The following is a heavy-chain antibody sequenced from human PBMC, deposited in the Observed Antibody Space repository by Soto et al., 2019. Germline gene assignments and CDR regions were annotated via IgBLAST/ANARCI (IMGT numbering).Heavy chain of an antibody. CDR2: ISSSGSTI. CDR3: ARDPREYYFDY. J-gene: IGHJ4*02. Sequence: GGSLRLSCAASGFIFSDYYMSWIRPAPGKGLEWVSYISSSGSTIYYADSVKGRFTISRDNAKNSLYLQMNSLRAEDTAVYYCARDPREYYFDYWGQGSLVTVSA. CDR1: GFIFSDYY. V-gene: IGHV3-11*01.